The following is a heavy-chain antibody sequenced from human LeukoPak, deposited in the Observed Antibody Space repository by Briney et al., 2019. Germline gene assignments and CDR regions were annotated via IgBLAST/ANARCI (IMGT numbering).Heavy chain of an antibody. Sequence: PGGSLLLSCAASGIPFSSYNMSGGRPAQGEGLEGVSFISSSTTYINYAHSVQGRSTISTDNAKNPLYLQMNSLRVEDTAVYYCARGHDGNNWYFDLWGRGTLVTVSS. J-gene: IGHJ2*01. CDR3: ARGHDGNNWYFDL. D-gene: IGHD4-23*01. CDR1: GIPFSSYN. V-gene: IGHV3-21*01. CDR2: ISSSTTYI.